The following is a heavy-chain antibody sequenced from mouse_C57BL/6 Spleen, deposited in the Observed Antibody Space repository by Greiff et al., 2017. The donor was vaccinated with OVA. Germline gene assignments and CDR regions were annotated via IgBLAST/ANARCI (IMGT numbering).Heavy chain of an antibody. J-gene: IGHJ1*03. CDR1: GYTFTSYW. Sequence: VQLQQPGAELVKPGASVKLSCKASGYTFTSYWMHWVKQRPGQGLEWIGMIHPNSGSTNYNEKFKSKATLTVDKSSSTAYMQLSSLTSEDSAVYYCARDRYGSSSYWYVDVWGTGTTVTVSS. CDR2: IHPNSGST. CDR3: ARDRYGSSSYWYVDV. D-gene: IGHD1-1*01. V-gene: IGHV1-64*01.